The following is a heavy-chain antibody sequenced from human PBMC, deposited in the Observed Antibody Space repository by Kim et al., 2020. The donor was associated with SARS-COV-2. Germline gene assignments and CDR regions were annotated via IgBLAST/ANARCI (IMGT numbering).Heavy chain of an antibody. V-gene: IGHV4-31*03. Sequence: SATLSLTCSVSGGSIRSGGKFWTWMRQQPAKDLEWIGYITYSGNSHYNPSLRRRAIISLQTSENQFSLELTSGTAADAAEYYETIGHPLDYYGQGNVV. D-gene: IGHD3-9*01. CDR1: GGSIRSGGKF. CDR2: ITYSGNS. J-gene: IGHJ4*02. CDR3: TIGHPLDY.